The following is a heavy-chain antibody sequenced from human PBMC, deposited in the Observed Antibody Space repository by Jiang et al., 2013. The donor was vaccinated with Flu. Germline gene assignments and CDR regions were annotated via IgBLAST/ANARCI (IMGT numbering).Heavy chain of an antibody. V-gene: IGHV4-38-2*01. CDR3: ARQLFRPTYGDYNNWFDP. Sequence: GLVKPSETLSLTCAVSGYSISSGYYWGWIRQPPGKGLEWIGSIYHSGSTYYNPSLKSRVTISVDTSKNQFSLKLSSVTAADTAVYYCARQLFRPTYGDYNNWFDPWGQGTLVTVSS. D-gene: IGHD4-17*01. CDR1: GYSISSGYY. J-gene: IGHJ5*02. CDR2: IYHSGST.